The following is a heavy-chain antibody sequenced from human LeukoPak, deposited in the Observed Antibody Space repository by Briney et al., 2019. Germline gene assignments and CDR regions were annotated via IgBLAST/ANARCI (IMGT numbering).Heavy chain of an antibody. CDR2: IYYTGST. J-gene: IGHJ3*01. CDR1: GGSINNSSSDY. D-gene: IGHD3-3*01. Sequence: SETLSLTCTVSGGSINNSSSDYWAWIRQPPGKGLEWIGNIYYTGSTYYTLSLKSRVTMSVDTSKNVFSLTLKSLTSADTAVYYCARHLEYTTSGKAFDVWGQGTLVSVSS. V-gene: IGHV4-39*01. CDR3: ARHLEYTTSGKAFDV.